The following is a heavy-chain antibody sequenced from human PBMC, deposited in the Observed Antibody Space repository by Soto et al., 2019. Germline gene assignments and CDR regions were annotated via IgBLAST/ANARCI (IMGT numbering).Heavy chain of an antibody. J-gene: IGHJ6*02. Sequence: SVKVSCKASRVAFSKFIVTWVRQAPGLGLEWVGGIIPIFGTANYAQKFQGRVTITADESTSTSYMEVNNLRSEDAAVYYCAKVRYSSPMGYYYGMDVWGQGTTVTVSS. CDR3: AKVRYSSPMGYYYGMDV. V-gene: IGHV1-69*13. CDR2: IIPIFGTA. D-gene: IGHD6-19*01. CDR1: RVAFSKFI.